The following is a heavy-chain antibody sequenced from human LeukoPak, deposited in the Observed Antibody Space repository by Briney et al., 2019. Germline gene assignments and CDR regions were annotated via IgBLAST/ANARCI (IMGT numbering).Heavy chain of an antibody. Sequence: SETLSLTCTVSGGSISSSSYYWGWIRQPPGKGLEWIGSIYHSGSTYYNPSLKSRVTMSVDTSKNQFSLKLSSVTAADTAVYYCARDVLLAGFDPWGQGTLVTVSS. CDR3: ARDVLLAGFDP. D-gene: IGHD3-3*01. CDR1: GGSISSSSYY. J-gene: IGHJ5*02. V-gene: IGHV4-39*07. CDR2: IYHSGST.